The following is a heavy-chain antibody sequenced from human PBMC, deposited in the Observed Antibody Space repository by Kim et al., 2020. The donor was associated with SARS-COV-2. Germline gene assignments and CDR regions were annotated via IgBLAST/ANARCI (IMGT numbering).Heavy chain of an antibody. V-gene: IGHV1-46*01. CDR3: ARGGIVVVPAAREGMDV. Sequence: ASVKVSCKASGYTFTSYYMHWVRQAPGQGLEWMGIINPSGGSTSYAQKFQGRVTMTRDTSTSTVYMELSSLRSEDTAVYYCARGGIVVVPAAREGMDVWGQGTTVTVSS. CDR1: GYTFTSYY. CDR2: INPSGGST. D-gene: IGHD2-2*01. J-gene: IGHJ6*02.